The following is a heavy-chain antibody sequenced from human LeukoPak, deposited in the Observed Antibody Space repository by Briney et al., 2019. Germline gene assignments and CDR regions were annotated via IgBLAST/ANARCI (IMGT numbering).Heavy chain of an antibody. J-gene: IGHJ4*02. Sequence: SVKVSCKASGGTFCSYAISWVRQAPGQGLEWMGGIIPIFGTANYAQKFQGRVTITADESTGTAYMELSSLRSEDTAVYYCARVYYGSGSYYFDYWGQGTLVTVSS. V-gene: IGHV1-69*01. CDR2: IIPIFGTA. CDR1: GGTFCSYA. D-gene: IGHD3-10*01. CDR3: ARVYYGSGSYYFDY.